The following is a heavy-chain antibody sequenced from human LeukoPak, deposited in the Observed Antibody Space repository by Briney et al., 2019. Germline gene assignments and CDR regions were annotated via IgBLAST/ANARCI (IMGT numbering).Heavy chain of an antibody. CDR3: ASYGDYPPGIDY. Sequence: PSETLSLTCTVSGGSISSGSYYWSWIRQPAGKGLEWIGRIYTSGSTNYNPSLKSRVTISVDRSKNQFSLKLSSVTAADTAVYYCASYGDYPPGIDYWGQGTLVTVSS. CDR1: GGSISSGSYY. D-gene: IGHD4-17*01. CDR2: IYTSGST. J-gene: IGHJ4*02. V-gene: IGHV4-61*02.